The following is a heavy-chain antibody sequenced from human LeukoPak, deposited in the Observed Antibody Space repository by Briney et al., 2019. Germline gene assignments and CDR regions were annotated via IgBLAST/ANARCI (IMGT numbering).Heavy chain of an antibody. CDR1: GYTFTSYG. J-gene: IGHJ5*02. CDR2: ISAHNGNT. D-gene: IGHD2-2*01. Sequence: ASVKVSCKASGYTFTSYGISWVRQAPGQGLEWMGWISAHNGNTNYAQKLQGRVTMTTDTSTSTAYMELRSLRSDDTAVYYCARNRAYCSSTSCYGWFDPWGQGTLVTVSS. CDR3: ARNRAYCSSTSCYGWFDP. V-gene: IGHV1-18*01.